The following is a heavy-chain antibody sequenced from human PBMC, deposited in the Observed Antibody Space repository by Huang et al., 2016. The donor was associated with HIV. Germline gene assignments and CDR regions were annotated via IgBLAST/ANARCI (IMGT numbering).Heavy chain of an antibody. D-gene: IGHD3-10*01. V-gene: IGHV4-39*01. CDR1: GGSIRSSDYH. CDR2: IYYKWRT. J-gene: IGHJ6*03. Sequence: QLLLQESGPGLVKPSEALALTCAVSGGSIRSSDYHWGWIRQPPGKGLEWIGSIYYKWRTHYSPSLKRRVTIAVDTSKNRFFLNLTAMTAADTAVYYCARHREGPVAYYSGWGSHLNYMDVWGRGRTVVVSS. CDR3: ARHREGPVAYYSGWGSHLNYMDV.